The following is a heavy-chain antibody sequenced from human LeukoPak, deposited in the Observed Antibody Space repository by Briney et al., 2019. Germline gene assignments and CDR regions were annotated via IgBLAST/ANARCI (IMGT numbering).Heavy chain of an antibody. J-gene: IGHJ4*02. CDR3: ARQVGGSYGEYYFDY. V-gene: IGHV4-38-2*01. Sequence: SETLSLTCAVSGYSINSFYYWGWIRQPPGKGLEWIASISHRGSIYYNLSLKSRVTISVDTSKNQLSLKVNSATAADTAVYYCARQVGGSYGEYYFDYWGQGTLVTVSS. CDR1: GYSINSFYY. D-gene: IGHD1-26*01. CDR2: ISHRGSI.